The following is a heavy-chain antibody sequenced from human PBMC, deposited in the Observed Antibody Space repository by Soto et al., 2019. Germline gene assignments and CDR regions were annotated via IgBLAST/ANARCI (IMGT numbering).Heavy chain of an antibody. CDR1: GGTFSSYT. D-gene: IGHD2-15*01. CDR2: IIPILGIA. J-gene: IGHJ6*03. V-gene: IGHV1-69*08. CDR3: AREIDVVAATIRHYYYYYMDV. Sequence: QVQLVQSGAEVKKPGSSVKVSCKASGGTFSSYTISWVRQAPGQGLEWMGRIIPILGIANYAQKFQGRVTITADKSTSTAYMELSSLRSEDTAVYYCAREIDVVAATIRHYYYYYMDVWGKGTTVTVSS.